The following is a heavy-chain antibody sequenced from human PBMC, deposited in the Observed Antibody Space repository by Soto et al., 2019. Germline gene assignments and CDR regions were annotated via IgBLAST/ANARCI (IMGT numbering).Heavy chain of an antibody. CDR3: ARASTVTRNWFDL. CDR2: ISSSSSSR. CDR1: GIPFSAHS. J-gene: IGHJ5*02. V-gene: IGHV3-48*02. Sequence: EVQLVQSGGGFVQPGGSLRLSCAAPGIPFSAHSMNWVRQAPGKGLEWVSFISSSSSSRNYADSVKGRLTISRDKAKNSVYLQINSLRDEDTAGYYCARASTVTRNWFDLCGQGTLVTVSS. D-gene: IGHD4-17*01.